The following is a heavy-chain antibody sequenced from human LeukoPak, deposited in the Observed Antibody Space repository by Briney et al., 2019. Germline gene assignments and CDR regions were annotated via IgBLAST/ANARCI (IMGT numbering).Heavy chain of an antibody. CDR1: GYSISSGYY. V-gene: IGHV4-38-2*02. CDR2: IYHSGST. J-gene: IGHJ4*02. Sequence: SETLSFTCTVSGYSISSGYYWGWIRQPPGKGLEWIGSIYHSGSTYYNPSLKSRVTISVDTSKNQFSLKLSSVTAADTAVYYCARASITMVRGVAYFDYWGQGTLVTVSS. CDR3: ARASITMVRGVAYFDY. D-gene: IGHD3-10*01.